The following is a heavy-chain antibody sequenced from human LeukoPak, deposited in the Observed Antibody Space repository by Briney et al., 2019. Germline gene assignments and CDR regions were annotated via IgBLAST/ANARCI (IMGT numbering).Heavy chain of an antibody. CDR1: GFTFSNAW. J-gene: IGHJ4*02. Sequence: GESLRLSCAASGFTFSNAWMNWVRQAPGKGLEWVGRIKSKTDGGTTDYAAPVKGRFTISRDDSKNTLYLQMNSLKTEDTAVYYCTTDDRFGDYGDYVPDYWGQGTLVTVSS. V-gene: IGHV3-15*07. CDR2: IKSKTDGGTT. D-gene: IGHD4-17*01. CDR3: TTDDRFGDYGDYVPDY.